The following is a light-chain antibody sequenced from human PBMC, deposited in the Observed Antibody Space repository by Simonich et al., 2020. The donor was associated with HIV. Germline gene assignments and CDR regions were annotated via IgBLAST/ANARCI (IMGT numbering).Light chain of an antibody. Sequence: QSVLTQPPSVSGAPGQRVTISCTGRSSNIGAGYDVHWYPQLPGTAPKILIYGNSNRPSGVPDRFSGSKSGTSASLAITGLQAEDEADYYCSSYSSTTTVIFGGGTKLTVL. CDR1: SSNIGAGYD. V-gene: IGLV1-40*01. J-gene: IGLJ2*01. CDR3: SSYSSTTTVI. CDR2: GNS.